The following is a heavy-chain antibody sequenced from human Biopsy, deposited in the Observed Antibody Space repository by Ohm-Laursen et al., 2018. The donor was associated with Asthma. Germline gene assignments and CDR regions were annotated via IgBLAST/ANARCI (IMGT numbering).Heavy chain of an antibody. D-gene: IGHD3-16*01. J-gene: IGHJ6*02. CDR3: AKDRFDNSVTSKYYYYGIDV. Sequence: GSLRLSCAASGFTFDDYGMSWVRQAPGKGLDWVSGINWHGGSTGYADSVKGRFTISRDNVRNRLHLQMSSLRPDDSAAYHCAKDRFDNSVTSKYYYYGIDVWGQGTTVTVPS. CDR2: INWHGGST. V-gene: IGHV3-20*01. CDR1: GFTFDDYG.